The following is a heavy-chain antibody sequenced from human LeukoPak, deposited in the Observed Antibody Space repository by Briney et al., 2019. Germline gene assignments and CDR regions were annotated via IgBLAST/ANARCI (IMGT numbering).Heavy chain of an antibody. Sequence: SETLSLTCTVSGGSISSSSYYWSWIRQPPGKGLEWIGYIYYSGSTYYNPSLKSRVTISVDTSKNQFSLKLSSVTAADAAVYYCARGVIYDFWSGYYTSYYFDYWGQGTLVTVSS. CDR2: IYYSGST. J-gene: IGHJ4*02. V-gene: IGHV4-31*03. D-gene: IGHD3-3*01. CDR1: GGSISSSSYY. CDR3: ARGVIYDFWSGYYTSYYFDY.